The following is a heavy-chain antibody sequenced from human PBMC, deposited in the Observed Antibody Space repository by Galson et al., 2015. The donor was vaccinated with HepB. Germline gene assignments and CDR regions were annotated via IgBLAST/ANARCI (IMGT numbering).Heavy chain of an antibody. V-gene: IGHV4-4*09. CDR1: GGSINTYY. Sequence: LSLTCDVSGGSINTYYWNWIRQPPGKGLEWIGYIYGSGNINYNPALNSRVSISLDTTKKQFSLNLTSLTAADTAVYYCARGSPGGEYYFRGLDVWGQGTTVTVSS. D-gene: IGHD2-21*01. J-gene: IGHJ6*02. CDR2: IYGSGNI. CDR3: ARGSPGGEYYFRGLDV.